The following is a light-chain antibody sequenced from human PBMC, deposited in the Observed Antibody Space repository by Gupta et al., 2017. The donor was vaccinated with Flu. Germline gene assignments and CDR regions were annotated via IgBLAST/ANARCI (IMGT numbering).Light chain of an antibody. V-gene: IGKV1-33*01. CDR1: HNIDNY. CDR3: LQYHGLFLT. J-gene: IGKJ4*01. Sequence: DIQMTQSPSSLSASVGDRVTITCQASHNIDNYLNWYQQKQGRAPKLLIYDASTLERGVPSRFSGSGSGTDFTFTINSLQPEDIGTYYCLQYHGLFLTFGPGTKVEIK. CDR2: DAS.